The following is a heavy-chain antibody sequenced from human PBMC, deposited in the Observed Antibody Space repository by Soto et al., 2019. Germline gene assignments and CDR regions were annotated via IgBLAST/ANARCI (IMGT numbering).Heavy chain of an antibody. CDR3: ARSGDNFNVLDY. CDR1: GFTFSDYY. Sequence: GSLRLSCAASGFTFSDYYMSWVRQAPGRGLEWISYSSNSGTFARYATSVKGRFSISRDNANNSLYLEMNSLRVEDTAVYYCARSGDNFNVLDYWGQGSQVTVSS. D-gene: IGHD1-1*01. J-gene: IGHJ4*02. CDR2: SSNSGTFA. V-gene: IGHV3-11*06.